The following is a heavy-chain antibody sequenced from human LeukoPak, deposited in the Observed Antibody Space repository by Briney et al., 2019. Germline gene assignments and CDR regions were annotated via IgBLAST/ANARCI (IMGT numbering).Heavy chain of an antibody. CDR3: ARAGYCSGGSCLDWFDP. CDR1: GFTFSSYD. D-gene: IGHD2-15*01. CDR2: IGTAGDT. Sequence: GGSLRLSCAASGFTFSSYDMHWVRHATGKGLEWVSAIGTAGDTYYPGSVKGRFTISRENAKNSLYLQMNSLRAGDTAVYYCARAGYCSGGSCLDWFDPWGQGTLVTVSS. J-gene: IGHJ5*02. V-gene: IGHV3-13*01.